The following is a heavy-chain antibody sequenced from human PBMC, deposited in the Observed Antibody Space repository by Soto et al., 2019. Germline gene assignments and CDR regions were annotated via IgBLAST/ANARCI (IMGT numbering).Heavy chain of an antibody. D-gene: IGHD5-12*01. CDR3: TTGGDAPWFDP. Sequence: LSLTCAASGFTFSNAWMSWVRQAPGKGLEWVGRIKSKTDGGTTDYAAPVKGRFTISRDDSKNTLYLQMNSLKTEDTAVYYCTTGGDAPWFDPWGQGTLVTVSS. CDR2: IKSKTDGGTT. J-gene: IGHJ5*02. CDR1: GFTFSNAW. V-gene: IGHV3-15*01.